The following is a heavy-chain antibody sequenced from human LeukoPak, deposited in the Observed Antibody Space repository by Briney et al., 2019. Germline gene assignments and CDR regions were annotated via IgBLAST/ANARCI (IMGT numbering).Heavy chain of an antibody. V-gene: IGHV4-39*07. CDR1: GGSISSSSYY. CDR3: ARLSIDSSGYYYYFDY. J-gene: IGHJ4*02. Sequence: SETLSLTCTVSGGSISSSSYYWGWIRQPPGKGLEWIGEINHSGSTNYNPSLKSRVTISVDTSKNQFSLKLSSVTAADTAVYYCARLSIDSSGYYYYFDYWGQGTLVTVSS. CDR2: INHSGST. D-gene: IGHD3-22*01.